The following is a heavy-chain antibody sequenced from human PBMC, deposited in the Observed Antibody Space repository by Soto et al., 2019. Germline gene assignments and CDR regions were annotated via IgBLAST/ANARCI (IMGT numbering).Heavy chain of an antibody. J-gene: IGHJ4*02. CDR3: ARRYSSRFDY. CDR1: GDSISSTSHY. Sequence: ASETLSLTCSVSGDSISSTSHYWGWIRQPPGKGLEWIGSIYYSGSTYFNPSLKSRVTISVDTSKNQFSLKLSSVTAADTAVYYCARRYSSRFDYWGQGTLVTVSS. CDR2: IYYSGST. D-gene: IGHD6-13*01. V-gene: IGHV4-39*07.